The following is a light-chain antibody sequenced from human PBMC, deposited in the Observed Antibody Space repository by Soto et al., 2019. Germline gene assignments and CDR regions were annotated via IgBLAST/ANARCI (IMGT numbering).Light chain of an antibody. CDR1: SSDVGAYNY. V-gene: IGLV2-14*01. J-gene: IGLJ2*01. CDR3: SSYTSSSTPV. Sequence: QSVLTQPASVSGSPGQSITISCTGTSSDVGAYNYVSWYQQHPAKAPKLMIYEVSNRPSGVSNRFSGSKSANTASLTISGLQPEDEADYCCSSYTSSSTPVFGGGTKLTVL. CDR2: EVS.